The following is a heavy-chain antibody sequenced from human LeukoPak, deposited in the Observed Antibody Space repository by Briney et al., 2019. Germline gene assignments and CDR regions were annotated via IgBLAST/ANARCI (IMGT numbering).Heavy chain of an antibody. V-gene: IGHV3-74*01. CDR1: GFTFSSYW. Sequence: GGSLRLSCAASGFTFSSYWMHWVRQAPGKGLVWVSRINSDGSSTSYADSVKARFTISRDNAKNTLYLQMNSLRAEDTAVYYCARDPWELYTAAEYFQHWGQGTLVTVSS. J-gene: IGHJ1*01. D-gene: IGHD1-26*01. CDR3: ARDPWELYTAAEYFQH. CDR2: INSDGSST.